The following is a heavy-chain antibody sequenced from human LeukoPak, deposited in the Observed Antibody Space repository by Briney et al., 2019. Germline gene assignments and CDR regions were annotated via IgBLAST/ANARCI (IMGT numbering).Heavy chain of an antibody. V-gene: IGHV4-31*03. J-gene: IGHJ6*02. CDR2: ICYTGST. CDR3: ARDSAFGEYVMDV. D-gene: IGHD3-10*01. Sequence: SETLSLTCTVSGGSIISGGYYWSWIRQHPGKGLEWIGCICYTGSTYYSPSLKSRLTISVDTSKNQFSLKLNSVTAADTAVYYCARDSAFGEYVMDVWGQGTTVTVSS. CDR1: GGSIISGGYY.